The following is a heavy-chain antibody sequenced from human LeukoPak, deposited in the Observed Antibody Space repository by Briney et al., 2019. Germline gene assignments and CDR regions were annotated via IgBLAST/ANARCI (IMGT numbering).Heavy chain of an antibody. V-gene: IGHV3-23*01. CDR2: ISGSGEST. D-gene: IGHD3-16*02. CDR1: GFTFSSFA. J-gene: IGHJ4*02. CDR3: AKDAIGQYRPYYFDC. Sequence: GGSLRLSCAASGFTFSSFAMSWVRQAPGKGLEWVSSISGSGESTYYADYVKGRFTVSRDNSRNTVNLQLNSLRAEDTAVYYCAKDAIGQYRPYYFDCWGQGTLVTVSS.